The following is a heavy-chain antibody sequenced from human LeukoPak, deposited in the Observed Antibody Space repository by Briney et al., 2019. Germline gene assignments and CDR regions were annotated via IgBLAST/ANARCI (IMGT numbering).Heavy chain of an antibody. V-gene: IGHV1-2*02. CDR2: INPNSGGT. J-gene: IGHJ5*02. D-gene: IGHD3-10*01. CDR1: GYTFTGYY. CDR3: ARDETDYYGSGNNWFDP. Sequence: ASVKVSCKASGYTFTGYYMHWVRQAPGQGLEWMAWINPNSGGTNYAQKFQGRVTMTRDTSISTAYMELSRLRSDDTAVYYCARDETDYYGSGNNWFDPWGQGTLVTVSS.